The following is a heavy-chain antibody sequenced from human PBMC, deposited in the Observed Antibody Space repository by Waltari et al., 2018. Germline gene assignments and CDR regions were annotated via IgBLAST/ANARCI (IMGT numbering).Heavy chain of an antibody. CDR1: GYTFSAYW. V-gene: IGHV1-8*02. J-gene: IGHJ4*02. CDR3: ARTTVTAD. Sequence: VQLVQSGAEVKKPGESLQLSCKGSGYTFSAYWIAWVHQMPGEGLEWMGWMSPNSGNTGYAQKFQGRDTITRKTSMSTAYVELSSLGSEDRAVYCCARTTVTADWGQGTLVTVSS. D-gene: IGHD4-17*01. CDR2: MSPNSGNT.